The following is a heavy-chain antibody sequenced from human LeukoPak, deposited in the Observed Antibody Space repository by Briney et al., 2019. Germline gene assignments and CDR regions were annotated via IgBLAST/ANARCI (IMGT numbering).Heavy chain of an antibody. CDR1: GFTFDDYA. Sequence: GGSLRLSCAASGFTFDDYAMHWVRQAPGKGLEWVSGISWNSGSIGYADSVKGRFTISRDNAKNSLYLQMNSLRAEDAALYYCAKDKWQYYDSSELYFQHWGQGTLVTVSS. V-gene: IGHV3-9*01. J-gene: IGHJ1*01. CDR3: AKDKWQYYDSSELYFQH. CDR2: ISWNSGSI. D-gene: IGHD3-22*01.